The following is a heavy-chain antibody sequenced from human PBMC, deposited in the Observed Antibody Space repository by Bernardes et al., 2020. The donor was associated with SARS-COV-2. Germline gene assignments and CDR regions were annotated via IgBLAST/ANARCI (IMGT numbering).Heavy chain of an antibody. CDR1: GFTFDDYA. CDR3: AKYCSGGSCGY. V-gene: IGHV3-9*01. D-gene: IGHD2-15*01. Sequence: GGSLRLSCAASGFTFDDYAMHWVRQAPGKGLEWVSGISWNSGSIGYADSVKGRFTISRDNAKNSLYLQMNSLRAEDTAVYYCAKYCSGGSCGYWGQGTLVTVSS. CDR2: ISWNSGSI. J-gene: IGHJ4*02.